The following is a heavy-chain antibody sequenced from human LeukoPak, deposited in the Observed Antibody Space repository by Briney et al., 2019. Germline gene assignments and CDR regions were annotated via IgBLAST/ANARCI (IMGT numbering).Heavy chain of an antibody. J-gene: IGHJ4*02. D-gene: IGHD1-26*01. CDR2: ISGSGGST. Sequence: GGSLRLSCAAPGFTFSSYAMSWVRQAPGKGLEWVSAISGSGGSTYYADSVKGRFTISRDNSKNTLYLQMNSLRAEDTAVYYCAKDRQEWEHRGYFDYWGRGTLVTVSS. CDR3: AKDRQEWEHRGYFDY. V-gene: IGHV3-23*01. CDR1: GFTFSSYA.